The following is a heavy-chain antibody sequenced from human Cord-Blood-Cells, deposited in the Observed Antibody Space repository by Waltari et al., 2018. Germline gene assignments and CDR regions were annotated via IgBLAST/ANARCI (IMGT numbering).Heavy chain of an antibody. CDR1: GASISSSSYS. CDR3: ARHEGMWFDP. J-gene: IGHJ5*02. V-gene: IGHV4-39*01. D-gene: IGHD3-10*01. CDR2: IYYSGST. Sequence: QLQLQESGPGLVKPSETLSLTCTVSGASISSSSYSWGWIRQPPGKGLEWIGSIYYSGSTYYNPSLKSRVTISVDTSKNQFSLKLSSVTAADTAVYYCARHEGMWFDPWGQGTLVTVSS.